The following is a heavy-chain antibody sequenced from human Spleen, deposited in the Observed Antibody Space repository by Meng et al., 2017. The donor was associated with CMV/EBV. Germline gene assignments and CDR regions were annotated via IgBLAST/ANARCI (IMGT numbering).Heavy chain of an antibody. V-gene: IGHV3-7*01. J-gene: IGHJ4*02. CDR2: IKQDGSEK. CDR3: ARISSTYYYDSSGYYTPTFLDY. CDR1: GFTFNSYW. Sequence: GESLKISCAASGFTFNSYWMSWVRQAPGKGLEWVANIKQDGSEKYYVDSVKGRFTISRDNAKNSLYLQMNSLRAEDTAVYYCARISSTYYYDSSGYYTPTFLDYWGQGTLVTVSS. D-gene: IGHD3-22*01.